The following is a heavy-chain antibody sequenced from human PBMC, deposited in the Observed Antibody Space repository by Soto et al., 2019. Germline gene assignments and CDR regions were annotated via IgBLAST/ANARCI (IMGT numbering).Heavy chain of an antibody. CDR2: IKQDGSEK. Sequence: GGSLRLSCAASGFTFSSYWMSWVRQAPGKGLEWVANIKQDGSEKYYVDSVKGRFTISRDNAKNSLYLQMNSLRAEDTAVYYCARVGYGDSYYYYYYMDVWGKGTTVTVSS. CDR1: GFTFSSYW. J-gene: IGHJ6*03. CDR3: ARVGYGDSYYYYYYMDV. D-gene: IGHD4-17*01. V-gene: IGHV3-7*01.